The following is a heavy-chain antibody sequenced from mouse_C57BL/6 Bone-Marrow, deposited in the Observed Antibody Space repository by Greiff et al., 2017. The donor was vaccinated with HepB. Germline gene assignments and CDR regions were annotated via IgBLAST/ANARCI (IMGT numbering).Heavy chain of an antibody. V-gene: IGHV10-1*01. J-gene: IGHJ4*01. Sequence: EVKLVESGGGLVQPKGSLKLSCAASGFSFNTYAMNWVRQAPGKGLEWVARIRSKSNNYATYYADSVKDRFTISRDDSESMLYLQMNNLKTEDTAMYYCVRHVDFDYDARAMDYWGQGTSVTVSS. D-gene: IGHD2-4*01. CDR3: VRHVDFDYDARAMDY. CDR2: IRSKSNNYAT. CDR1: GFSFNTYA.